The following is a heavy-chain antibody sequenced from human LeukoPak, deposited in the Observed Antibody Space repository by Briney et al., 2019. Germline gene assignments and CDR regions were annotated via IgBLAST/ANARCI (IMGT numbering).Heavy chain of an antibody. V-gene: IGHV5-51*01. D-gene: IGHD3-22*01. Sequence: GESLKISCKGSGYSFTNYWIGWVRQMPGKGLEWMGIIYPDDSYTRYSPSFQGQVTISADKYISTAYLQWSSVKASDTAMYYCARRSYYDSGGYYYDFWGQGSLVSVSS. CDR3: ARRSYYDSGGYYYDF. CDR1: GYSFTNYW. J-gene: IGHJ4*02. CDR2: IYPDDSYT.